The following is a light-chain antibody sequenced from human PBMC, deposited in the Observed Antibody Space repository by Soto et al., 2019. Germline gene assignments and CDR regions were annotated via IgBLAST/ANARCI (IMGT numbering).Light chain of an antibody. CDR1: QSVSSSY. Sequence: EIVLTQSPGTLSLSPGERATLSCRASQSVSSSYLAWYQQKPGQAPRLPIYDASSRATGIPDRFSGSGSGRDFARTISRLETEEFAVDYWQQYGSSPLTFGGGTKVEIK. V-gene: IGKV3-20*01. J-gene: IGKJ4*01. CDR2: DAS. CDR3: QQYGSSPLT.